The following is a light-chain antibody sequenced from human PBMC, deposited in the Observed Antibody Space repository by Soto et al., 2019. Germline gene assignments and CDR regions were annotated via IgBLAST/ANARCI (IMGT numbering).Light chain of an antibody. CDR1: QSVAGW. CDR3: QKYETYSGK. J-gene: IGKJ1*01. V-gene: IGKV1-5*01. CDR2: DAS. Sequence: EIQMTQSPSTLSASVGDTFTLTCRASQSVAGWLAWYQQKPGKAPTLLIYDASALPRGVPSRFSCSGSGTEFTLTISSLQPDDFATYYCQKYETYSGKCGQGTKVDIK.